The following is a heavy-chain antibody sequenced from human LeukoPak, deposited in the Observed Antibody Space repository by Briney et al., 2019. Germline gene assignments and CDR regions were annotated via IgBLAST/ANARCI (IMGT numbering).Heavy chain of an antibody. CDR1: GFPFSSYG. CDR2: IRYDGSDT. D-gene: IGHD2-15*01. J-gene: IGHJ6*02. CDR3: ARDPSCSGGGCYYYYGMDV. Sequence: GGSLRLSCAASGFPFSSYGIHWVRQAPGKGLEWVAFIRYDGSDTYYADSVRGRFTISRDNSKSTLYLQMNSLRADDTAIYYCARDPSCSGGGCYYYYGMDVWGQGTTVTVSS. V-gene: IGHV3-30*02.